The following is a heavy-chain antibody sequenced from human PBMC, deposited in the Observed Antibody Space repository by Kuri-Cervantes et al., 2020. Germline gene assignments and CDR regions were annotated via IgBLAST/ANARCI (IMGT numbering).Heavy chain of an antibody. CDR2: IYHSGST. CDR3: AKDRRQQWLVWNGWFDP. V-gene: IGHV4-38-2*02. D-gene: IGHD6-19*01. J-gene: IGHJ5*02. Sequence: SETLSLTCTVSGYSISSGYYWSWIRQPPGKGVEWIGSIYHSGSTYYNPSLKSRVTISVDTSKNQFSLNLTSVTAADTAVYYCAKDRRQQWLVWNGWFDPWGQGIQVTVSS. CDR1: GYSISSGYY.